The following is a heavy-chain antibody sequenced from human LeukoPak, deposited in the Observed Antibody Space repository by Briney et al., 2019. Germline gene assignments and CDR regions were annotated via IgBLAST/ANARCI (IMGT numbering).Heavy chain of an antibody. D-gene: IGHD5-24*01. CDR1: GFTFSSYA. CDR2: ILYDGSNK. J-gene: IGHJ4*02. V-gene: IGHV3-30-3*01. Sequence: PGGSLRLSCAASGFTFSSYAMYWVRQAPGKGLEWVAFILYDGSNKYYADSVKGRFTISRDNSKNTLYLQMNSLRAEDTAVYYCARDMYEMATISALDYWGQGTLVTVSS. CDR3: ARDMYEMATISALDY.